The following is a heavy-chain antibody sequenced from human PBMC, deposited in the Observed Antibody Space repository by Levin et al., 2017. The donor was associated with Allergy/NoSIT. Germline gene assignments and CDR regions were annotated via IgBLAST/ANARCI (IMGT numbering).Heavy chain of an antibody. CDR1: GGSFSGYY. CDR2: INHSGST. CDR3: ARARRAYYYDSSGYYRSLYFDY. J-gene: IGHJ4*02. Sequence: PSETLSLTCAVYGGSFSGYYWSWIRQPPGKGLEWIGEINHSGSTNYNPSLKSRVTISVDTSKNQFSLKLSSVTAADTAVYYCARARRAYYYDSSGYYRSLYFDYWGQGTLVTVSS. D-gene: IGHD3-22*01. V-gene: IGHV4-34*01.